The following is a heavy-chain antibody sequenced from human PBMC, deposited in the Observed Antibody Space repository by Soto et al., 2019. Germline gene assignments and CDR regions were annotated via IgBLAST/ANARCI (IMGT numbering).Heavy chain of an antibody. D-gene: IGHD6-13*01. J-gene: IGHJ2*01. CDR2: ISWNSGSI. V-gene: IGHV3-9*01. Sequence: EVQLVESGGGLVQPGRSLRLSCAASGFTFDDYAMHWVRQAPGKGLEWVSGISWNSGSIGYADSVKGRFTISRDNAKNSLYLQMNSLRAEDTALYYCAKDIVGSSWALREWYFDLWGRGTLVTVSS. CDR3: AKDIVGSSWALREWYFDL. CDR1: GFTFDDYA.